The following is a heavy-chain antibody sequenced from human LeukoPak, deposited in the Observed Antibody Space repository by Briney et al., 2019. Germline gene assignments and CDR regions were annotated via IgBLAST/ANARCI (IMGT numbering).Heavy chain of an antibody. CDR2: ISTSSSYI. D-gene: IGHD3-22*01. CDR3: ANDYYDTSGYSTSWGDYYYGMDV. Sequence: GGSLRLSCAASGFTFSSYSMNWVRQAPGKGLEWVSSISTSSSYIYYADSVKGRFTISRDNSKNTLYLQMNSLRAEDTAVYYCANDYYDTSGYSTSWGDYYYGMDVWGQGTTVTVSS. CDR1: GFTFSSYS. V-gene: IGHV3-21*04. J-gene: IGHJ6*02.